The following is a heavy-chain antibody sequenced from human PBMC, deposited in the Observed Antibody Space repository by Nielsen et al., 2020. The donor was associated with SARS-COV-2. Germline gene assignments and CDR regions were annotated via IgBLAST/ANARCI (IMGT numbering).Heavy chain of an antibody. CDR2: INSDGSGT. CDR3: ASSYGDSYNWFDP. Sequence: GESLKISCAASGFTFSSYWMHWVRQAPGKGLVWVSRINSDGSGTSYADSVKGRFTISRDNAKNTLYLQMNSLRAEDTAVYYCASSYGDSYNWFDPWGQGTLVTVSS. D-gene: IGHD4-17*01. J-gene: IGHJ5*02. V-gene: IGHV3-74*01. CDR1: GFTFSSYW.